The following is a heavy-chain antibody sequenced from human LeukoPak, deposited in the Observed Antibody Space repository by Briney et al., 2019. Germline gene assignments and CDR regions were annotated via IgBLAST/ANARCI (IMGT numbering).Heavy chain of an antibody. CDR1: GYTFTDYE. J-gene: IGHJ4*02. D-gene: IGHD3-22*01. V-gene: IGHV1-8*01. Sequence: ASVKVSCKASGYTFTDYEIDWVRQAPGQGLEWMGWMNPNSGNTGYAQKFQGRLTMTRNTSISTAYMELSSLRSEDTAVYYCARSPYYDSSGYYGYWGQGTLVTVSS. CDR3: ARSPYYDSSGYYGY. CDR2: MNPNSGNT.